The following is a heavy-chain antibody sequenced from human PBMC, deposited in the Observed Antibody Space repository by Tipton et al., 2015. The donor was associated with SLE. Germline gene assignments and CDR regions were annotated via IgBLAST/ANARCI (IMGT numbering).Heavy chain of an antibody. CDR2: IWYDGSNK. V-gene: IGHV3-33*06. D-gene: IGHD3-3*01. Sequence: SLRLSCAASGFTFSSYGMHWVRQAPGKGLEWVAVIWYDGSNKYYADSVKGRFTISRDNSKNTLYLQMNSLRAEDTAVYYCAKDGVFFGVVLTVMDVWGQGTTVTVSS. CDR3: AKDGVFFGVVLTVMDV. J-gene: IGHJ6*02. CDR1: GFTFSSYG.